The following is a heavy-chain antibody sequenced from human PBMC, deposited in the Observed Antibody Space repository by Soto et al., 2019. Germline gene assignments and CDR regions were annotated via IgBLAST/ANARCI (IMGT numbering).Heavy chain of an antibody. Sequence: QVQLQESGPGLVKPSETLSLTCTVSGGSISSYYWSWIRQPPGKGREWIGYIYYSGSTNYNPSLKSRVTISVDTSKNQFSLKLSSVTAADTAVYYCARVRTVAGPSSPRWFDPWGQGTLVTVSS. CDR1: GGSISSYY. V-gene: IGHV4-59*01. J-gene: IGHJ5*02. D-gene: IGHD6-19*01. CDR2: IYYSGST. CDR3: ARVRTVAGPSSPRWFDP.